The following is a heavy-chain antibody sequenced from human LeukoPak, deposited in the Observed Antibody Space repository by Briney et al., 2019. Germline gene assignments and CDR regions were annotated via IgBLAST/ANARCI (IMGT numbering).Heavy chain of an antibody. CDR1: GFTFSSYG. CDR3: ARDPPSGIAAAGAGYFDY. J-gene: IGHJ4*02. CDR2: IRYDGSNK. D-gene: IGHD6-13*01. Sequence: GGSLRLSCAASGFTFSSYGMHWVRQAPGKGLEWVAFIRYDGSNKYYADSVKGRFTISRDISENTLYLQMNALRAEDTAVYYCARDPPSGIAAAGAGYFDYWGQGTLVTVSS. V-gene: IGHV3-30*02.